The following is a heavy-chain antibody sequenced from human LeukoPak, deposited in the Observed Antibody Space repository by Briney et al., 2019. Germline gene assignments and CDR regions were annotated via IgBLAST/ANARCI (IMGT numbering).Heavy chain of an antibody. CDR1: RCTFSSYA. CDR3: ATLGSYYDKH. CDR2: IIPIHGIA. J-gene: IGHJ1*01. D-gene: IGHD3-9*01. Sequence: GSSVKVSRQASRCTFSSYAINWVRQAPAQGLEWMGRIIPIHGIANYAQKLQGRVTIPPDKSTSTAYMELSSLRSEDTAVYYCATLGSYYDKHWRQGTLLSVSS. V-gene: IGHV1-69*04.